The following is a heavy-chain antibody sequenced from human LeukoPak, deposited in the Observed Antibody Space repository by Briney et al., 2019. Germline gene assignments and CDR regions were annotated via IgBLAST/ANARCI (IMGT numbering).Heavy chain of an antibody. Sequence: SVKVSCKASGFTFTSSAVQWVRQARGQGLEWIGWIVVGSGNTNYAQKFQERVTINRDMSTSTAYVELSSLRSEDTAVYYCATDDVTTGTKTALGYWGQGTLVTVSS. D-gene: IGHD1-1*01. J-gene: IGHJ4*02. CDR1: GFTFTSSA. V-gene: IGHV1-58*01. CDR2: IVVGSGNT. CDR3: ATDDVTTGTKTALGY.